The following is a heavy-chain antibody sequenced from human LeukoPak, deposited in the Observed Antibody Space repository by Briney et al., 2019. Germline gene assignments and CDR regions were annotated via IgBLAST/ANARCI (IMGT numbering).Heavy chain of an antibody. J-gene: IGHJ4*02. CDR1: GGSISSGDYY. CDR2: IYYSGST. Sequence: SETLSLTCTVSGGSISSGDYYWSWIRQPPGKGLEWIGYIYYSGSTYYNPSLKSRVTISVDTSKNQFSLKLSSVTAADTAVYYCAGIENFDWLFDYWGQGTLVTVSS. CDR3: AGIENFDWLFDY. V-gene: IGHV4-30-4*01. D-gene: IGHD3-9*01.